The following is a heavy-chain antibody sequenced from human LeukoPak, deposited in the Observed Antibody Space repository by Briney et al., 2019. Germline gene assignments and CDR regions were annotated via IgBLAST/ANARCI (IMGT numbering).Heavy chain of an antibody. CDR3: AYSSGYYH. D-gene: IGHD3-22*01. J-gene: IGHJ1*01. CDR2: ITSNGGST. CDR1: GXTFSLYA. V-gene: IGHV3-64D*06. Sequence: PGGSLRLSCSASGXTFSLYAMHWVRQAPGRGLEYVSAITSNGGSTYYADSVKGRFTISRDNSKNTLYLHMSTLRPEDTAVYYCAYSSGYYHWGQGTLVTVSS.